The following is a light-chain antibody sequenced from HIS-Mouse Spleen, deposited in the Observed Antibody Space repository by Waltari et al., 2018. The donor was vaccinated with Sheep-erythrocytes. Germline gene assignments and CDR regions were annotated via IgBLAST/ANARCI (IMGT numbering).Light chain of an antibody. Sequence: DIVMTQSPLSLPVTPGEPASISCRSSQSLPHSNGYNYLDWYLQKPGQSPQLLIYLGSNRASGVPDRFRSSGSGTDFTLKISRVEAEDVGVYYCMQALQTPWTFGQGTKVEIK. J-gene: IGKJ1*01. V-gene: IGKV2-28*01. CDR3: MQALQTPWT. CDR1: QSLPHSNGYNY. CDR2: LGS.